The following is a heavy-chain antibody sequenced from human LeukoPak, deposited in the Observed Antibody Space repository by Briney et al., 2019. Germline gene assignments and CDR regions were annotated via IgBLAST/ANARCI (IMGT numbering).Heavy chain of an antibody. CDR3: ARQYYYDSSGYYPAHNNYWYFDL. D-gene: IGHD3-22*01. Sequence: GASVKVSCKASGYTFTSYGISWVRQAPGQGLEWMGWISAYNGNTNYAQKLQGRVTMTTDTSTSTAYMELRSLRSDDTAVYYCARQYYYDSSGYYPAHNNYWYFDLWGRGTLVTVSS. V-gene: IGHV1-18*01. J-gene: IGHJ2*01. CDR2: ISAYNGNT. CDR1: GYTFTSYG.